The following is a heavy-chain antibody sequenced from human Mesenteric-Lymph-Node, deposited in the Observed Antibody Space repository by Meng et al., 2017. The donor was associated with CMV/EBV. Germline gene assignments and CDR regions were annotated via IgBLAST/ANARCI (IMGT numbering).Heavy chain of an antibody. CDR1: GGSISSGYYY. J-gene: IGHJ4*02. V-gene: IGHV4-30-4*08. CDR2: IYYSGST. CDR3: ARALSEIESNHYFDY. Sequence: LRLFCTVSGGSISSGYYYWSWIRQPPGKGLEWSGYIYYSGSTYYNPSLKSRVTISVDTSKNQFSLKLSSVTAADTAVYYCARALSEIESNHYFDYWGQGTLVTVSS. D-gene: IGHD1-14*01.